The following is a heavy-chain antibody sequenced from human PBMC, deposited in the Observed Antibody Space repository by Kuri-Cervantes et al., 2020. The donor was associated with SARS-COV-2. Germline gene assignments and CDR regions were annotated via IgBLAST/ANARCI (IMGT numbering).Heavy chain of an antibody. J-gene: IGHJ6*03. CDR2: IESKTDGGTT. D-gene: IGHD6-13*01. Sequence: GESLKISCAASGFTFSNAWMNWVRQAPGKGLGWVGRIESKTDGGTTDYAAPVKGRFTISRDDSKNTLYLQMNSLKTEDTAVYYCTTDLAAAGTYYYYYYMDVWGKGTTVTVSS. V-gene: IGHV3-15*04. CDR1: GFTFSNAW. CDR3: TTDLAAAGTYYYYYYMDV.